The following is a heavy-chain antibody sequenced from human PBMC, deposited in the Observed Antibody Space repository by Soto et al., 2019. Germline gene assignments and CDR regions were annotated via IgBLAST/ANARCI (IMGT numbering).Heavy chain of an antibody. CDR2: IIPILGIA. J-gene: IGHJ5*02. CDR3: ASSEGVSDNWFDP. V-gene: IGHV1-69*02. CDR1: GGTFSSYT. Sequence: QVQLVQSGAEVKKPGSSVKVSCKASGGTFSSYTISWVRQAPGQGLEWMGRIIPILGIANYAQKFQGRVTITADKSTSTAYMELSSLRSEDTAVYYCASSEGVSDNWFDPWGQGTLVVVSS. D-gene: IGHD2-8*01.